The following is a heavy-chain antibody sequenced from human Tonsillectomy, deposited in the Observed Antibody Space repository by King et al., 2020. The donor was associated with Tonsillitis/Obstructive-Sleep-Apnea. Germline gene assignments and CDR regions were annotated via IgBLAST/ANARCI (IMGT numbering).Heavy chain of an antibody. Sequence: QVQLVQSGAEVKKPGSSVKVSCKASGCTSRRSAITWVRQAPGQGLEWMGGFIPIFRTTNNAQKFQGRVTITADESTNTTYMELSSLTSEDTAVYYCARGAFVAAAGPYFDYWGQGTLVTVSA. CDR2: FIPIFRTT. CDR3: ARGAFVAAAGPYFDY. J-gene: IGHJ4*02. D-gene: IGHD6-13*01. V-gene: IGHV1-69*01. CDR1: GCTSRRSA.